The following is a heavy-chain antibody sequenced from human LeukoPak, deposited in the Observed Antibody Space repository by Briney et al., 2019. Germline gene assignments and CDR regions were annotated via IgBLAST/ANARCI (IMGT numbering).Heavy chain of an antibody. V-gene: IGHV3-66*01. CDR1: GFTVRSNY. CDR2: IYAGGGT. Sequence: PGGSLRLSCAASGFTVRSNYMSWVRQAPGKGLEWVSVIYAGGGTKYADSVKGRFTISRDTSKNTLHLQMNSLRVEDTAVYYCARAYSPSVWGQGTLVTVSS. J-gene: IGHJ4*02. CDR3: ARAYSPSV. D-gene: IGHD5-18*01.